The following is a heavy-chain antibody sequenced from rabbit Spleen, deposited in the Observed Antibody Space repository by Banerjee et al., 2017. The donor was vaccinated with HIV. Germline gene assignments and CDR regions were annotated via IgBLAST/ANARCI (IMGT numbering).Heavy chain of an antibody. V-gene: IGHV1S45*01. J-gene: IGHJ4*01. D-gene: IGHD1-1*01. Sequence: QEQLEESGGDLVKPGASLTLTCTASGFSFSSGYWICWVRQAPGKGLEWIACIYAGSSGNTYYASWAKGRFTISKTSSTTVTLQMTSLTAADTATYFCAKWGTGSNGNLNLWGPGTLVTVS. CDR3: AKWGTGSNGNLNL. CDR2: IYAGSSGNT. CDR1: GFSFSSGYW.